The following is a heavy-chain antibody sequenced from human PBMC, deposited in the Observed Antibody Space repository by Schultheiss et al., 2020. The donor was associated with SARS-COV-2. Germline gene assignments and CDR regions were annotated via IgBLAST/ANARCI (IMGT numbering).Heavy chain of an antibody. CDR3: ARDQAYGGGWNYGEDY. CDR1: GFTFSSYW. J-gene: IGHJ4*02. V-gene: IGHV3-7*03. CDR2: IKQDGSEK. D-gene: IGHD1-7*01. Sequence: GGSLRLSCAASGFTFSSYWMSWVRQAPGKGLEWVANIKQDGSEKYYVDSVKGRFTISRDNAKNSLYLQMNSLRAEDTAVYYCARDQAYGGGWNYGEDYWGQGTLVTVSS.